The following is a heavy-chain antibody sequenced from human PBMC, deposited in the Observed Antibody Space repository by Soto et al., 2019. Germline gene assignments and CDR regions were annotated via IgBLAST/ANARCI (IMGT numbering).Heavy chain of an antibody. CDR3: ARKIIADYYYGMDV. V-gene: IGHV4-59*01. Sequence: PSETLSLTCPVSGGSISSYYWSWIRQPPGKGLEWIGYIYYSGSTNYNPSLKSRVTISVDTSKNQFSLKLSSVTAADTAVYYCARKIIADYYYGMDVWGQGTTVTVSS. CDR2: IYYSGST. CDR1: GGSISSYY. J-gene: IGHJ6*02. D-gene: IGHD6-13*01.